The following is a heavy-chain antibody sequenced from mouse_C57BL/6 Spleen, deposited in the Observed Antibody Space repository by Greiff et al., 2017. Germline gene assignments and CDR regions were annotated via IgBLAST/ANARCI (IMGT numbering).Heavy chain of an antibody. Sequence: VQLQQSGPELVKPGASVKLSCKASGYTFTSYDINWVKQRPGQGLEWIGWIYPRDGSTKYNEKFKGKATLTVDTSSSTAYMELHSLTSEDSAVYFCARERVYDYDGRDYWGQGTSVTVSS. D-gene: IGHD1-1*01. CDR2: IYPRDGST. J-gene: IGHJ4*01. V-gene: IGHV1-85*01. CDR3: ARERVYDYDGRDY. CDR1: GYTFTSYD.